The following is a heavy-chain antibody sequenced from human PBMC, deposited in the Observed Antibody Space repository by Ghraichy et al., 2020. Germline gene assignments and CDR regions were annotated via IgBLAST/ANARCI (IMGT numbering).Heavy chain of an antibody. CDR2: ISSSSYT. Sequence: GGSLRLSCAASGFTFSDYYMSWIRQAPGKGLEWVSYISSSSYTNYADSVKGRFTISRDNAKNSLYLQMNSLRAEDTAVYYCARDRWDIVVVPAAQTEASYYYYGMDVWGQGTTVTVSS. V-gene: IGHV3-11*06. CDR3: ARDRWDIVVVPAAQTEASYYYYGMDV. CDR1: GFTFSDYY. D-gene: IGHD2-2*01. J-gene: IGHJ6*02.